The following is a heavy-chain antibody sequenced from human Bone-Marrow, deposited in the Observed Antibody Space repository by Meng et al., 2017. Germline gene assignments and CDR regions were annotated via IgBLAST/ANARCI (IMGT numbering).Heavy chain of an antibody. CDR2: TYVGGST. CDR3: ARGSAGDYYFDS. D-gene: IGHD4-17*01. J-gene: IGHJ4*02. Sequence: SCSVSGDSISNYYWNWLRQPAGKRLEWIGRTYVGGSTDYNPSLRSRVTVSVDTSKNQISLRLASVTAADTAVYFCARGSAGDYYFDSWGQGTLVTVSS. V-gene: IGHV4-4*07. CDR1: GDSISNYY.